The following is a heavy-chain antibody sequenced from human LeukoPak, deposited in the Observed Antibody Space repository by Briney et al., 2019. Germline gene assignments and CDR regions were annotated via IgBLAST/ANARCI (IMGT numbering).Heavy chain of an antibody. V-gene: IGHV3-9*03. Sequence: SLRLSCTVSGSTLSSYEMTWFRQAPGKGLEWVSGISWNSGSIGYADSVKGRFTISRDNAKNSLYLQMNSLRAEDMALYYCAKSKTVTTEFDHWGQGTLVTVSS. D-gene: IGHD4-17*01. CDR3: AKSKTVTTEFDH. CDR1: GSTLSSYE. CDR2: ISWNSGSI. J-gene: IGHJ4*02.